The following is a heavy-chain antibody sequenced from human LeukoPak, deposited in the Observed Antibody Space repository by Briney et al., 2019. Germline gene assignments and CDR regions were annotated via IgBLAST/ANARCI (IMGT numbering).Heavy chain of an antibody. J-gene: IGHJ6*04. CDR1: GGSISSYY. CDR2: IYYSGST. V-gene: IGHV4-59*01. Sequence: SETLSLTCSVSGGSISSYYWSWIRQPPGKGLEWIGYIYYSGSTNYNPSLKSRVTISVDTSKNQFSLKLSSVTAADTAVYYCARDRIAAAGIAPYYYYFGMDVWGKGTTVTVSS. D-gene: IGHD6-13*01. CDR3: ARDRIAAAGIAPYYYYFGMDV.